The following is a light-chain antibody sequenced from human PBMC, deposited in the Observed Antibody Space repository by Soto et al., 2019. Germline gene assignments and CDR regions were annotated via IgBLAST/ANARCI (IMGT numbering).Light chain of an antibody. CDR3: SSYGASSTL. CDR2: DVS. Sequence: QSALTQPASLSGSPGQSITISCTGTSSDIGSYSYVSWYQQHPGKAPNLMIFDVSYRPSGISDRFSGSKSGNTASLTISGLQPEDEADYYCSSYGASSTLFGGGTKVTVL. J-gene: IGLJ3*02. V-gene: IGLV2-14*03. CDR1: SSDIGSYSY.